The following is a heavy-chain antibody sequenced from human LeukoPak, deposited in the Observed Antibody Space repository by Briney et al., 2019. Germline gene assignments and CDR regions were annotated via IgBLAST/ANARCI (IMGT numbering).Heavy chain of an antibody. CDR3: ASGGLGARKFYSDPFHY. CDR2: IYSAGSR. D-gene: IGHD2-15*01. CDR1: GLTFRSYA. J-gene: IGHJ4*02. V-gene: IGHV3-53*01. Sequence: GGSLRLSCAASGLTFRSYAMTWVRQAPGKGLEWVSIIYSAGSRYYADSVRGRFTISRDDSKNTMSLQMNSLRVEDSAVYYCASGGLGARKFYSDPFHYWGQGTLVTVSS.